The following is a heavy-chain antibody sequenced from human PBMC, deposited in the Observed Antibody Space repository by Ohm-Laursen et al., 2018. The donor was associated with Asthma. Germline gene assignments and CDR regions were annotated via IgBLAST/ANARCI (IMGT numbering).Heavy chain of an antibody. D-gene: IGHD4-23*01. CDR2: IYSGGST. J-gene: IGHJ6*02. CDR1: GFTFSSYW. V-gene: IGHV3-53*01. Sequence: LSLTCAASGFTFSSYWMSWVRQAPGKGLEWVSVIYSGGSTYYADSVKGRFTISRDNSKNTLYLQMNSLRAEDTAVYYCARAQTGDYGGQLGDYYGMDVWGQGTTVTVSS. CDR3: ARAQTGDYGGQLGDYYGMDV.